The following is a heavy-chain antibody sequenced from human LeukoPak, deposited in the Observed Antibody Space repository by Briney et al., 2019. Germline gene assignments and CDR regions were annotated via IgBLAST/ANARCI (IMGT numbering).Heavy chain of an antibody. Sequence: SETLSLTCTVSGGSISTSRYYWGWIRQPPRKGLEWIGSMHYSGSTYYNPSLKSRVTMSVDTSKNQFSLNLNSVTAADTAVYFCARGSYSYGNAFDYWGQGTLVTVSS. V-gene: IGHV4-39*07. CDR3: ARGSYSYGNAFDY. CDR2: MHYSGST. CDR1: GGSISTSRYY. D-gene: IGHD5-18*01. J-gene: IGHJ4*02.